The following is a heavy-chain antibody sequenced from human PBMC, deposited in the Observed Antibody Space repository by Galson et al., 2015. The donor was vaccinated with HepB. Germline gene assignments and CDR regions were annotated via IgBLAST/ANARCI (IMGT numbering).Heavy chain of an antibody. CDR1: GGSFSNYF. J-gene: IGHJ4*02. D-gene: IGHD3-10*01. V-gene: IGHV4-34*01. Sequence: LSLTCAVSGGSFSNYFWTWIPQPPGKGLEWIGGIKLWGGTKYNPAPKSRGTISRETSKNHFSLQLTSVTAADTAVYYCARFGLYWGQGILVTVSS. CDR3: ARFGLY. CDR2: IKLWGGT.